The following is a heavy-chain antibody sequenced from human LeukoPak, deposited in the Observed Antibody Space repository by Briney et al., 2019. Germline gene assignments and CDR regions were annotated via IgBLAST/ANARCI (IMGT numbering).Heavy chain of an antibody. V-gene: IGHV3-23*01. CDR1: VFTFSSYA. CDR2: ISNSGGST. D-gene: IGHD6-6*01. J-gene: IGHJ4*02. Sequence: GRSLRLSCAASVFTFSSYAMNWVRQAPGKGLEWVSGISNSGGSTYYADSVKGRFTISRDNSKNTLYLQMNSLRAEDTAVYYCAKETSSSFDYWGQGTLVTVSS. CDR3: AKETSSSFDY.